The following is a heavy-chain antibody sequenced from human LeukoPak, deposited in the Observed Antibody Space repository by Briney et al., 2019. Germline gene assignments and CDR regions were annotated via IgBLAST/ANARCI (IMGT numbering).Heavy chain of an antibody. CDR2: VSGSGGST. D-gene: IGHD4-23*01. CDR3: ANAMMVTPILFR. CDR1: GFTFSSYA. Sequence: GGSLRLSCAASGFTFSSYAMSWVRQAPGKGLEWVSAVSGSGGSTYYADSVKGRFTISRDNSKNTLYLQMNSLRAEDTAVYYCANAMMVTPILFRWGQGTLVTVSS. J-gene: IGHJ4*02. V-gene: IGHV3-23*01.